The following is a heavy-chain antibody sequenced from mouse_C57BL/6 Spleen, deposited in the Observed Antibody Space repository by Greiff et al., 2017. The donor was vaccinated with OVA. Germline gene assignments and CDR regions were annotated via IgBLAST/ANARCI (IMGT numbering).Heavy chain of an antibody. Sequence: VQLQQPGAELVMPGASVKLSCKASGYTFTSYWMHWVKQRPGQGLEWIGEIDPSDSYTNYNQKFKGKSTLTVDKSSSTAYMQLSSLTSEDSAVDYGAAYYGSSHQAWFAYWGQGTLVTVSA. CDR2: IDPSDSYT. D-gene: IGHD1-1*01. J-gene: IGHJ3*01. V-gene: IGHV1-69*01. CDR3: AAYYGSSHQAWFAY. CDR1: GYTFTSYW.